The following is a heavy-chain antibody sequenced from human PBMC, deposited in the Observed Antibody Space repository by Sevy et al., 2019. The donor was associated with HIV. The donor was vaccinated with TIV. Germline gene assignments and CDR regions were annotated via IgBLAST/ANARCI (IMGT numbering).Heavy chain of an antibody. J-gene: IGHJ4*02. CDR2: ISYDGSNK. CDR1: GFTFSSYG. V-gene: IGHV3-30*03. D-gene: IGHD3-16*01. Sequence: GGSLRLSCAASGFTFSSYGMHWVRQAPGKGLEWVAVISYDGSNKYYADSVKGRFTISRDNSKNTLYLQMNSLRAEDTAVYYCARDHYDSLWGSYWYYFDYWGQGTLVTVSS. CDR3: ARDHYDSLWGSYWYYFDY.